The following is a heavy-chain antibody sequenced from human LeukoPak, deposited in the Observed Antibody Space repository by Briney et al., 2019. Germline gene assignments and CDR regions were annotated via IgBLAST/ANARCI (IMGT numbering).Heavy chain of an antibody. CDR3: AKHRYSNGWDYFDY. D-gene: IGHD6-19*01. J-gene: IGHJ4*02. V-gene: IGHV3-7*03. CDR2: IKEDGSVK. Sequence: GGSLRLSCTASGFTFSSHWMTWVRQPPGKGLEWVANIKEDGSVKYYVDSVKGRFTISGDNTKNALYLQMNSLRADDTAVYYCAKHRYSNGWDYFDYWGQGTLVTVSS. CDR1: GFTFSSHW.